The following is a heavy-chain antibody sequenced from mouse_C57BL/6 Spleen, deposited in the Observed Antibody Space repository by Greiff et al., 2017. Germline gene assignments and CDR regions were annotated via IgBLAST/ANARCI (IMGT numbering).Heavy chain of an antibody. CDR2: IDPETGGT. Sequence: QVQLQQSGAELVRPGASVTLSCKASGYTFTDYEMHWVKQTPVHGLEWIGAIDPETGGTAYNQKFKGKAILTADKSSSTAYMELRSLTSEDSAVYYCTREGSSWYVDVWGTGTTVTVSS. CDR3: TREGSSWYVDV. J-gene: IGHJ1*03. CDR1: GYTFTDYE. V-gene: IGHV1-15*01. D-gene: IGHD1-1*01.